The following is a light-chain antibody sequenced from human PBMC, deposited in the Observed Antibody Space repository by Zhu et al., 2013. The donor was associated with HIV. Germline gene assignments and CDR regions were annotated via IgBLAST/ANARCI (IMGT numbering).Light chain of an antibody. CDR1: NIGSKS. CDR2: QDS. V-gene: IGLV3-21*01. CDR3: QAWDSSVV. Sequence: SYELTQPPSVSVAPGKTASITCGGNNIGSKSVHWYQQKPGQAPVLVIYQDSKRPSGIPERFSGSNSGNTATLTISGTQAMDEADYYCQAWDSSVVFGGGTKLTVL. J-gene: IGLJ2*01.